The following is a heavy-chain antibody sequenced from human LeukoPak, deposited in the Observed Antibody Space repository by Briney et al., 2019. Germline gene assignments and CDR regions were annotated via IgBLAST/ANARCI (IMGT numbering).Heavy chain of an antibody. CDR1: GGTFSSYA. D-gene: IGHD3-16*02. CDR3: ARDVYDYVWGSYRPDAFDI. Sequence: SVKVSCKASGGTFSSYAISWVRQAPGQGLEWMGGIIPIFGTANYAQKFQGRVTITADESTSTAYMELSSLRSEDTAVYYCARDVYDYVWGSYRPDAFDIWGQGTMVTVSS. V-gene: IGHV1-69*13. J-gene: IGHJ3*02. CDR2: IIPIFGTA.